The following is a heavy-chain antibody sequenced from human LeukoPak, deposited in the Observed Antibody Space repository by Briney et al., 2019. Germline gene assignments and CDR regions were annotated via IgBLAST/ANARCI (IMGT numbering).Heavy chain of an antibody. V-gene: IGHV4-34*01. D-gene: IGHD6-19*01. Sequence: SETLSLTCAVYGGSFSGYYWSWIRQPPGKGLEWIGEINHSGSTNYNPSLKSRVTISVDTSKNQFSLKLSSVTAADTAVYYCASTGYSSGWYPPDYWGQGTWSPSPQ. CDR1: GGSFSGYY. CDR3: ASTGYSSGWYPPDY. J-gene: IGHJ4*02. CDR2: INHSGST.